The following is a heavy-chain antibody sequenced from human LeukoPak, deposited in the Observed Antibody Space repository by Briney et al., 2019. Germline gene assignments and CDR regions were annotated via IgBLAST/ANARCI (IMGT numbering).Heavy chain of an antibody. J-gene: IGHJ4*02. D-gene: IGHD3-10*01. CDR2: ISSSSSTI. CDR1: GFTISSYS. V-gene: IGHV3-48*01. Sequence: GGSLRLSCAASGFTISSYSMNWVRQAPGKGLQWVSYISSSSSTIYYADSVKGRFTISRDDAKNSLYLQMNSLRAEDTAVYYCARALWFGETFPAYWGQGTLVTVSS. CDR3: ARALWFGETFPAY.